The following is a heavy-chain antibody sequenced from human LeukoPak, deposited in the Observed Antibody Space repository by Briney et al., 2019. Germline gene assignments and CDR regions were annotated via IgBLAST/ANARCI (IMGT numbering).Heavy chain of an antibody. Sequence: SETLSLTCTVSGGCLSSGDYHWAWVRQPPGKGLDWIANIHNSGTTHYNPSLTGRVTISIDTSRNQFSLNLSSVTAADTAVYYCARRPTVDGGWFDSWGQGTLVTVSS. V-gene: IGHV4-39*01. CDR2: IHNSGTT. CDR1: GGCLSSGDYH. J-gene: IGHJ5*01. CDR3: ARRPTVDGGWFDS. D-gene: IGHD6-19*01.